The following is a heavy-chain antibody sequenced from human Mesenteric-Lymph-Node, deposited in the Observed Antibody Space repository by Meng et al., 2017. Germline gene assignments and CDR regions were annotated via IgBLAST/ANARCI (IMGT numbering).Heavy chain of an antibody. CDR1: GYTFTSYG. D-gene: IGHD5-18*01. V-gene: IGHV1-18*01. J-gene: IGHJ5*02. CDR3: ATATQLWFNWFDP. CDR2: ISAYNGNT. Sequence: ASVKVSCKASGYTFTSYGISWVRQAPGQGLEWMGWISAYNGNTNYAQKLQGRVTMTTDTSTSTAYMELSSLRSEDTAVYYCATATQLWFNWFDPWGQGTLVTVSS.